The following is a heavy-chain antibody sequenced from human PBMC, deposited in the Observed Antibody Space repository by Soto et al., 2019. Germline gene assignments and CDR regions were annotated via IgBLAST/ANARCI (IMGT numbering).Heavy chain of an antibody. D-gene: IGHD2-2*02. J-gene: IGHJ5*02. CDR2: ISYDGSNK. CDR3: ARDGVVVVPAAIQFNWFDP. V-gene: IGHV3-30-3*01. Sequence: PPGSQRLHWSASGFPFSSYAMDRVRNATGERLEWVAVISYDGSNKSYADSVKGRFTSSRDNSKNTMYLQMNSLRAEDTAVYYCARDGVVVVPAAIQFNWFDPWGQGTLVTVSA. CDR1: GFPFSSYA.